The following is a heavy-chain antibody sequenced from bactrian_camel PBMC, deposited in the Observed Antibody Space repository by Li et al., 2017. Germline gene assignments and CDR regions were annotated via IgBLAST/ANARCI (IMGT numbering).Heavy chain of an antibody. CDR2: IDSDGRT. V-gene: IGHV3S26*01. J-gene: IGHJ6*01. D-gene: IGHD3*01. CDR1: GYTYSSYC. Sequence: HVQLVESGGGSVQAGGSLRLSCQASGYTYSSYCMGWFRQAPGKSGKEREGLAAIDSDGRTSYADSVKGRFTISQDNAANTLTLQMNSLKPEDTAMYYCAADVRWGCHSGSWLSAQRHNPDFGYWGQGTQVTVS. CDR3: AADVRWGCHSGSWLSAQRHNPDFGY.